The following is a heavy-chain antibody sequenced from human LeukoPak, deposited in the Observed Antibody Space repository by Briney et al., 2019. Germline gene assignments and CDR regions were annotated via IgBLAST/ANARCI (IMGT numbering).Heavy chain of an antibody. CDR2: IYPGDSDT. CDR3: ARSPSHYGGNPDWFDP. D-gene: IGHD4-23*01. J-gene: IGHJ5*02. Sequence: GESLKISCKGSGYSFTSYWIGWVRQMPGKGLEWMGIIYPGDSDTRYSPSFQGQVTISADKSISTAYLQWSSLKASDTAMYYCARSPSHYGGNPDWFDPWGQGTLVTVSS. V-gene: IGHV5-51*01. CDR1: GYSFTSYW.